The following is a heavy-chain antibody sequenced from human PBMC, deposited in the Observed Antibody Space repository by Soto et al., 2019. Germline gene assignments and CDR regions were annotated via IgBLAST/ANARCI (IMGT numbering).Heavy chain of an antibody. Sequence: QVQLQESGPGLVKPSGTLSLTCAVSGDSVFDGRWWSWVRLPPGKGMEWIGKTHHNGGTNYNPSLKSRVTISVDKSNNHFSLNLTSVTAADTAVYYCAREGGYRLEYWGQGTLVTVSS. CDR2: THHNGGT. D-gene: IGHD1-26*01. J-gene: IGHJ4*02. V-gene: IGHV4-4*02. CDR1: GDSVFDGRW. CDR3: AREGGYRLEY.